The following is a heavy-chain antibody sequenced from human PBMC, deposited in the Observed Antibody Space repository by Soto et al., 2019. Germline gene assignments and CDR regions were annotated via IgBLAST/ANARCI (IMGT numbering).Heavy chain of an antibody. CDR2: INPNSGGT. CDR3: ARDYTREDGYYGMDV. Sequence: ASVKVSCKASGYTFTGYYMHWVRQAPGQGLEWMGWINPNSGGTNYAQKFQGWVTMTRDTSISTAYMELSRLRSDDTAVYYCARDYTREDGYYGMDVWGQGTTVTVSS. CDR1: GYTFTGYY. V-gene: IGHV1-2*04. D-gene: IGHD1-26*01. J-gene: IGHJ6*02.